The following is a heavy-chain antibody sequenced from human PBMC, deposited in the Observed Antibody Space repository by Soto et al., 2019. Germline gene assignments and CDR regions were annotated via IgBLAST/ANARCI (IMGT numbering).Heavy chain of an antibody. CDR1: GYTFTTYD. J-gene: IGHJ4*02. CDR3: ARGFCSSTSCHFDY. CDR2: MNPKSGNT. Sequence: QVPLVQSGAEVKKPGASVKVSCKASGYTFTTYDINWVRQATGQGLEWMGWMNPKSGNTGYAQKFQGRVTMSRNTSISTAYMELSSLRSEDTAVYYCARGFCSSTSCHFDYWGQGILVTVSS. D-gene: IGHD2-2*01. V-gene: IGHV1-8*01.